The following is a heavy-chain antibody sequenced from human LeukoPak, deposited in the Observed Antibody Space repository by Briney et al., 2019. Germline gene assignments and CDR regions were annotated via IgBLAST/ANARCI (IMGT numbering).Heavy chain of an antibody. V-gene: IGHV3-48*03. CDR2: ISSGGSTI. CDR3: AREGSSYAPSGPFFCDH. J-gene: IGHJ4*02. Sequence: PGGSLRLSCAASGFSFSGFDMNWVRQAPGKGLEWVSHISSGGSTIYYADSVKGRFTISRDNAKKSLYLQMDSLRAEDTAVYYCAREGSSYAPSGPFFCDHWGQGTLVTVSS. CDR1: GFSFSGFD. D-gene: IGHD3-10*01.